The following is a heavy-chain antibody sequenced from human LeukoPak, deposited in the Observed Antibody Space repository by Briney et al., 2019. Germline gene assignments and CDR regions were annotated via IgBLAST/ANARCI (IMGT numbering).Heavy chain of an antibody. J-gene: IGHJ4*02. Sequence: ASVKVSCKASGYTFTSYYMHWVRQAPGQGLEWMGIINPSGGSTSYAQKFQGRVTMTRDMSTSTVYMELSSLRSEDTAVYYCARDRVGATGLDYWGQGTLVTVSS. CDR3: ARDRVGATGLDY. CDR1: GYTFTSYY. V-gene: IGHV1-46*01. D-gene: IGHD1-26*01. CDR2: INPSGGST.